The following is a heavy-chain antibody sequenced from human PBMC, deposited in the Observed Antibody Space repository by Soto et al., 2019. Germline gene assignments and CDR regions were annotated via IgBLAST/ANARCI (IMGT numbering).Heavy chain of an antibody. V-gene: IGHV3-23*01. CDR1: GFTFSSYA. CDR2: ISGSGGST. J-gene: IGHJ4*02. Sequence: HPGGSLRLSCAASGFTFSSYAMSWVRQAPGKGLEWVSAISGSGGSTYYADSVKGRFTISRDNSKNTLYLQMNSLRAEDTTVYYFAKDPPLIDSIGSFDYWGKGTLVTVSS. D-gene: IGHD3-22*01. CDR3: AKDPPLIDSIGSFDY.